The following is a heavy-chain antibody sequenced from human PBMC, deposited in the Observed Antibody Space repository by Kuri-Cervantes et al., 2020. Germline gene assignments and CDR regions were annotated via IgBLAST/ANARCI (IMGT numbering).Heavy chain of an antibody. CDR3: TRGEFHDFWSGLDYYYMDV. D-gene: IGHD3-3*01. CDR1: GFNFGDYA. Sequence: GGSLRLSCIASGFNFGDYAMNWVRQAPGKGLEWVGFIRSNSYGGTTENAASVKGRITISRDDSKSIVYLQMNSLKIEDTGVYYCTRGEFHDFWSGLDYYYMDVWGKGTTVTVS. CDR2: IRSNSYGGTT. V-gene: IGHV3-49*04. J-gene: IGHJ6*03.